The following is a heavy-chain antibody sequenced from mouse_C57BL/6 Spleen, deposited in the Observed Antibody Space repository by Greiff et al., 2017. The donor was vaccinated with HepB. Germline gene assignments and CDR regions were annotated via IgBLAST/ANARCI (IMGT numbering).Heavy chain of an antibody. J-gene: IGHJ4*01. D-gene: IGHD2-2*01. Sequence: EVQLVESGGDLVKPGGSLKLSCAASGFTFSSYGMSWVRQTPDKRLEWVATISSGGSYTYYPDSVKGRFTISRDNAKNTLYLQMSSLKSEDTAMYYCARGAYGYDGGNYYAMDYWGQGTSVTVSS. CDR2: ISSGGSYT. CDR3: ARGAYGYDGGNYYAMDY. V-gene: IGHV5-6*01. CDR1: GFTFSSYG.